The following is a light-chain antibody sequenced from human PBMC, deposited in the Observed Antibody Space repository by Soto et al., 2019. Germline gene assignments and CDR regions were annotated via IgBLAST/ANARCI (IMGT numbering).Light chain of an antibody. CDR2: KAS. CDR1: QTISSW. J-gene: IGKJ1*01. V-gene: IGKV1-5*03. Sequence: IQLTQSASSLSASVGDRVTITCRASQTISSWLAWYQQKPGKAPKLRIYKASTLKSGVPSRFSGSGSGTEFTLTISSLQPDDFATYYCQHYNSYSEAFGQGTKVDIK. CDR3: QHYNSYSEA.